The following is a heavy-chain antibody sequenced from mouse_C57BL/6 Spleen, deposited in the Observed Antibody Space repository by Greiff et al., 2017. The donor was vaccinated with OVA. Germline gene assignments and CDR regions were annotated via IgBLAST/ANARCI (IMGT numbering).Heavy chain of an antibody. CDR3: ARSPSVREYFDV. V-gene: IGHV1-76*01. CDR2: IYPGSGNT. J-gene: IGHJ1*03. D-gene: IGHD1-1*01. CDR1: GYTFTDYY. Sequence: VQLQQSGAELVRPGASVKLSCKASGYTFTDYYINWVKQRPGQGLEWIARIYPGSGNTYYNEKFKGKPTLTAEKSSSTAYMQLSSLTSEDSAVYFCARSPSVREYFDVWGTGTTVTVSS.